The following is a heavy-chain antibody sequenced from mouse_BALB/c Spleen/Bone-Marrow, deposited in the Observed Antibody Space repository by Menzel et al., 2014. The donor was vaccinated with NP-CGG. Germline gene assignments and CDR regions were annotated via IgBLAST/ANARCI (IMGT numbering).Heavy chain of an antibody. V-gene: IGHV3-8*02. CDR2: INFSGST. J-gene: IGHJ4*01. Sequence: VQLQQSGPSLVKPSQTLSLTCSVTGDSITSGYWNWIRKFPANKLEYMGYINFSGSTYYNPSLKGRISITRDTSKNQYYLQLNSVTTEDTATYYCASGGPTMITYYAMDYWGQGTSVTVSS. CDR1: GDSITSGY. D-gene: IGHD2-4*01. CDR3: ASGGPTMITYYAMDY.